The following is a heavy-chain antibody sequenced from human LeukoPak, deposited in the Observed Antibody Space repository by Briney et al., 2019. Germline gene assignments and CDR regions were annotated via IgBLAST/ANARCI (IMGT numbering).Heavy chain of an antibody. CDR3: TSDRRISWIYY. V-gene: IGHV4-39*01. Sequence: ASETLSLTCTVSGGSISSINYHWAWIRQPPGKGLEWIGTIYYPGSTYYNPSLKSRVTISVDTSKNQFSLRLSSVTAADTAMYYCTSDRRISWIYYWGQGTLVTVSS. J-gene: IGHJ4*02. D-gene: IGHD6-13*01. CDR1: GGSISSINYH. CDR2: IYYPGST.